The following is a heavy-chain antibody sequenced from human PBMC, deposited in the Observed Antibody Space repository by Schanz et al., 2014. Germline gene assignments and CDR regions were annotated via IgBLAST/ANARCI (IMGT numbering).Heavy chain of an antibody. CDR3: ARGGPAYYFDD. CDR2: IGVDGTTT. Sequence: EVQLLESGGGLVQPGGSLRLSCAASGFGFSSYSMNWVRQAPGKGLEWVSVIGVDGTTTYYADSVKGRFTISRDNAKNSLYLQMDSLRAEDTAVYYCARGGPAYYFDDWGQGTLVTVSS. J-gene: IGHJ4*02. V-gene: IGHV3-48*01. CDR1: GFGFSSYS.